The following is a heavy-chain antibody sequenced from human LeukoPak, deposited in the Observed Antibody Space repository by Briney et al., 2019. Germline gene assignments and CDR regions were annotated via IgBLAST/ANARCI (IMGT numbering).Heavy chain of an antibody. CDR3: AKDIVNYYDSSGYYPSFDY. V-gene: IGHV3-43*01. CDR1: EFTFSTYG. J-gene: IGHJ4*02. D-gene: IGHD3-22*01. Sequence: PGRSLRLSCAASEFTFSTYGMHWVRQAPGKGLEWVSLISWDGGSTYYADSVKGRFTISRDNSKNSLYLQMNSLRTEDTALYYCAKDIVNYYDSSGYYPSFDYWGQGTLVTVSS. CDR2: ISWDGGST.